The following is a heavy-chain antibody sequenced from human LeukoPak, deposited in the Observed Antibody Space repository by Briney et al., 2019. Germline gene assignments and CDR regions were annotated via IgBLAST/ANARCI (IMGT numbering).Heavy chain of an antibody. CDR2: ISYDGCNK. J-gene: IGHJ4*02. CDR1: GFTFSTYA. D-gene: IGHD3-22*01. CDR3: ARESNYYDSSGYYPYYFDY. Sequence: GRSLRLSCAASGFTFSTYAMHWVRQAPGKGLEWVAVISYDGCNKYYADSVKGRFTISRDSSKNTLYLQMNSLRAEDTAVYYCARESNYYDSSGYYPYYFDYWGQGTLVTVSS. V-gene: IGHV3-30-3*01.